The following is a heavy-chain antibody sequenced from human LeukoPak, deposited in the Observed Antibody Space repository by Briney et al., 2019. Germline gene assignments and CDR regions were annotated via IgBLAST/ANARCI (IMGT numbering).Heavy chain of an antibody. V-gene: IGHV1-2*02. J-gene: IGHJ4*02. Sequence: ASVKVSCKASGYTFTGYYMHWVRQAPGQGLECMGWINPNSGGTNYAQKFQGRVTMTRDTSISTAYMELSRLRSDDTAVYYCARDLVYYDSSGYPDYWGQGTLVTVSS. CDR3: ARDLVYYDSSGYPDY. D-gene: IGHD3-22*01. CDR2: INPNSGGT. CDR1: GYTFTGYY.